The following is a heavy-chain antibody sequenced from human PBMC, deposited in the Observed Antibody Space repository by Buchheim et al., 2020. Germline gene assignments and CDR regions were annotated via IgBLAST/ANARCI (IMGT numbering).Heavy chain of an antibody. D-gene: IGHD3-22*01. CDR3: VRVSDSNGYLNRPFDY. CDR2: IYYRGST. CDR1: GGSISNYY. Sequence: QVQLQESGPGLVKPSETLSLTCTVSGGSISNYYWSWIRQPPGKGLEWIGYIYYRGSTNYNPSLQSRVTISVDTSKNQFYLYLSSVTAADTAVYYCVRVSDSNGYLNRPFDYWGQGTL. J-gene: IGHJ4*02. V-gene: IGHV4-59*01.